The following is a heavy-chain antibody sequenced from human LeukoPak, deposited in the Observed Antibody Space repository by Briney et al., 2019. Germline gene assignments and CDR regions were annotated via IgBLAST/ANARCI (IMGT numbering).Heavy chain of an antibody. CDR1: GASVSGSPYY. CDR2: IYSSGST. J-gene: IGHJ4*02. CDR3: AKSGGYGLIDY. V-gene: IGHV4-39*01. Sequence: KSSETLSLTCTVSGASVSGSPYYWGWIRQPPGKGLEWIGSIYSSGSTYYNASLQGRVTISIETSKNQISLRLNSVTAADTAIYYCAKSGGYGLIDYWGQGTLVTVSS. D-gene: IGHD1-26*01.